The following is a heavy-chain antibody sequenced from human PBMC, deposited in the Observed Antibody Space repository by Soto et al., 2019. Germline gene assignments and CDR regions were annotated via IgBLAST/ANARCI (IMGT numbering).Heavy chain of an antibody. Sequence: ASVKVSCKGLGYTFTDYYIHWVRQAPGQGLEWMGWVNPRTGVTKYAQTFQGRVTMTRDTSIRLAYMELSSLRSDDSAVYYCARVDMMIGAGQFDIWGQGTLVTASS. V-gene: IGHV1-2*02. D-gene: IGHD3-22*01. CDR3: ARVDMMIGAGQFDI. CDR1: GYTFTDYY. J-gene: IGHJ3*02. CDR2: VNPRTGVT.